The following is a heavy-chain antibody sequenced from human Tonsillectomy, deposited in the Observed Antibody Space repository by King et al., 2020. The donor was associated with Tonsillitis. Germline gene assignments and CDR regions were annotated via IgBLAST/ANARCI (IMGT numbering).Heavy chain of an antibody. V-gene: IGHV3-53*01. CDR2: IQSGGNT. Sequence: VQLVESGGGLIQPGGSLRLSCAASGFIVSDNFMNWVRQAPGKGLEWVSVIQSGGNTYYADSVKGRFTISRDNSKNTLFLQMNSLRAEDTAVYYFARDLRKTGYFYYGMDVWGQGTSVTVSS. J-gene: IGHJ6*02. D-gene: IGHD1-14*01. CDR3: ARDLRKTGYFYYGMDV. CDR1: GFIVSDNF.